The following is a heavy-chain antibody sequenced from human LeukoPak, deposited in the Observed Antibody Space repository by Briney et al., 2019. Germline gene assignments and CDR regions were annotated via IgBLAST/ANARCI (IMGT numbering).Heavy chain of an antibody. CDR2: LRASGSAT. CDR1: GFTFSSYA. V-gene: IGHV3-23*01. J-gene: IGHJ4*02. D-gene: IGHD4/OR15-4a*01. Sequence: GGSLRLSCAASGFTFSSYAMSWVRQAPEQGLEWVSVLRASGSATYHADTVKGRYTISRDSSKNTLYLQMNSLRAEDTAVYYCAKGMTILTTRNDYWGQGTLVTVSS. CDR3: AKGMTILTTRNDY.